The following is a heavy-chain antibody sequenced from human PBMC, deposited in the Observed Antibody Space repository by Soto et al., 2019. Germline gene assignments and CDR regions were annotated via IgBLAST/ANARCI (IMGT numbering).Heavy chain of an antibody. J-gene: IGHJ4*02. V-gene: IGHV1-46*01. CDR1: GYTFTSYY. Sequence: QVQLVQSGAEVEKPGASVKVSCKASGYTFTSYYMHWVRQAPGQGLEWMGIINPSGGSTSYAQKFQGRVTMTRDTSTSTVYMELSSLRSEDTAVYYCARATAVRGVIREYFDYWGQGTLVTVSS. D-gene: IGHD3-10*01. CDR3: ARATAVRGVIREYFDY. CDR2: INPSGGST.